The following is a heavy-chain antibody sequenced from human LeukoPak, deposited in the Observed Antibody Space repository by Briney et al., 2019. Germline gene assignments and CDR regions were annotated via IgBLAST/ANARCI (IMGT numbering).Heavy chain of an antibody. D-gene: IGHD2-15*01. V-gene: IGHV4-34*01. CDR2: INHSGST. CDR3: ARRVSRYCSGGSCQLHYHYGMDV. J-gene: IGHJ6*02. Sequence: PSKTLSLTCAVYGGSFSGYYWSWIRQPPGKGLEWIGEINHSGSTNYNPSLKSRVTISVDTSKNQFSLKLSSVTAADTAVYYCARRVSRYCSGGSCQLHYHYGMDVWGQGTTVTVSS. CDR1: GGSFSGYY.